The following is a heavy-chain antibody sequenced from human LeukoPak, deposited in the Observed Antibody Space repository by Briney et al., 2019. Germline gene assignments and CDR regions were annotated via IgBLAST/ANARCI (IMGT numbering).Heavy chain of an antibody. CDR3: AREGIVATIFY. CDR1: GGSISSGSYY. J-gene: IGHJ4*02. V-gene: IGHV4-61*02. Sequence: SQTLSLTCTVSGGSISSGSYYWSWIRQPAGKGLEWIGRIYTSGSTNYNPSLKSRVTMSVDTSKNQFSLKLSSVTAADTAVYYCAREGIVATIFYWGQGTLVTVSS. CDR2: IYTSGST. D-gene: IGHD5-12*01.